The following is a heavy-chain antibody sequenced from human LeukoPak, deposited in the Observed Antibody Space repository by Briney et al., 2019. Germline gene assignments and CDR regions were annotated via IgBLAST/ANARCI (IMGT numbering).Heavy chain of an antibody. J-gene: IGHJ6*02. CDR1: GFTFSNYS. CDR3: ARDLLGSGSFYFYYGMDV. Sequence: GGSLRLYCAASGFTFSNYSMNWDRQAPGKGLEWVSSITSSSSYISYADSVKGRFTISRDNDKNSLYLQMNSLRAEDTAVYYCARDLLGSGSFYFYYGMDVWGQGTTVTVSS. CDR2: ITSSSSYI. V-gene: IGHV3-21*01. D-gene: IGHD3-10*01.